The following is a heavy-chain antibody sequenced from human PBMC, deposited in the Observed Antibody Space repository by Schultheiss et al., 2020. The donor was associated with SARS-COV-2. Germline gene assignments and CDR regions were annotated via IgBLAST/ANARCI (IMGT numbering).Heavy chain of an antibody. Sequence: GGSLRLSCAASGFTFSSYEMNWVRQAPGKGLEWVAVISYDGSNKYYADSVKGRFTISRDNSKNTLYLQMNSLRAEDTAVYYCARDNGLEPDYWGQGTLVTVSS. CDR3: ARDNGLEPDY. CDR2: ISYDGSNK. D-gene: IGHD3-16*01. J-gene: IGHJ4*02. V-gene: IGHV3-30*01. CDR1: GFTFSSYE.